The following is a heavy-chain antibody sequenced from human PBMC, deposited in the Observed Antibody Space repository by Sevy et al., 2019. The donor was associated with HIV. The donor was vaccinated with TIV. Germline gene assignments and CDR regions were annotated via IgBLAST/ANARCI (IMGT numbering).Heavy chain of an antibody. CDR3: ARGPQSCNSVSCYSALS. V-gene: IGHV4-4*07. D-gene: IGHD2-15*01. Sequence: SETLSLTCTVSGGSISDYHWTWIRQPAGKGLEWLGRIYISGSTEYDPSLKSRVSMSLDTSKNTFSLKLTSMTAADTAVYYCARGPQSCNSVSCYSALSWGQGILVTVSS. J-gene: IGHJ5*02. CDR1: GGSISDYH. CDR2: IYISGST.